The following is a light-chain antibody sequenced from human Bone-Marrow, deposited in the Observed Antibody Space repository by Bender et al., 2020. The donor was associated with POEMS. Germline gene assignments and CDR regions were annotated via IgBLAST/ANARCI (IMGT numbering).Light chain of an antibody. CDR2: DDN. V-gene: IGLV3-21*03. J-gene: IGLJ1*01. CDR3: QVWDSSLDQFV. Sequence: SYVLTQPPSVSVAPGKTARVTCGGNNFGRESVHWYQQKPGQAPVLVVYDDNDRASGVPERFSGSSSGNTATLTITGVEAGDEADYYCQVWDSSLDQFVFGSGTKVTVL. CDR1: NFGRES.